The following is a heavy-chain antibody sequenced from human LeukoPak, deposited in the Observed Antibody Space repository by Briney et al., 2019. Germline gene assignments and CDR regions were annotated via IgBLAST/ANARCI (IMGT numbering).Heavy chain of an antibody. Sequence: SETLSLTCAVSGGSISSADYYWSWIRQSPGKGLEWIGFIYHSGSTYYNPSLKSRVTISVDTSKNQFSLKLRSVTAADTAVYYCASIVVVTAAIDYWGQGTLVTVSS. CDR3: ASIVVVTAAIDY. CDR1: GGSISSADYY. V-gene: IGHV4-30-4*01. J-gene: IGHJ4*02. CDR2: IYHSGST. D-gene: IGHD2-21*02.